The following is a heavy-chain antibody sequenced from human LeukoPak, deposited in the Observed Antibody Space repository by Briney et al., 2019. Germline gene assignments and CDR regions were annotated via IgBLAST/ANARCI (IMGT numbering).Heavy chain of an antibody. CDR3: ARRRITMVRGGRGDFDY. CDR1: GGSISSSSYY. J-gene: IGHJ4*02. Sequence: SETLSLTCTVSGGSISSSSYYWGWIRQPPGKGLEWIGSIYYSGSTYYNPSLKSRVTISVDTSKNQFSLKLSSVTAADTAVYYCARRRITMVRGGRGDFDYWGQGTLVTASS. CDR2: IYYSGST. D-gene: IGHD3-10*01. V-gene: IGHV4-39*01.